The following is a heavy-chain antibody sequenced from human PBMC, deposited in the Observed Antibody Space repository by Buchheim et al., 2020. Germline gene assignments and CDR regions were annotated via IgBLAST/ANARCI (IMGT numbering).Heavy chain of an antibody. CDR3: ARQGKSMVQGVIEDY. Sequence: QLQLQESGPGLVKPSETLSLTCTVSGGSISSSTYYWGWIRQPPGKGLEWIGSIYYSGSTYYNPSLKSRVTISVDTSKNQFSLKLSSVTAADTAVYYCARQGKSMVQGVIEDYWGQGTL. CDR1: GGSISSSTYY. CDR2: IYYSGST. D-gene: IGHD3-10*01. V-gene: IGHV4-39*01. J-gene: IGHJ4*02.